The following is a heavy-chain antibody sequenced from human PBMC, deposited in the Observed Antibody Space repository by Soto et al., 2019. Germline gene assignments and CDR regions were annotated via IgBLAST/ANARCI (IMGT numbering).Heavy chain of an antibody. CDR1: GFTVSTDW. CDR3: VRENYYYGMDV. Sequence: PGGSLRLSCAASGFTVSTDWMYWVRQAPGKGLEWVSLIKSGGNTYYADSVEGRFTISRDNSKNTVYLQMNGLRAEDTAVYYCVRENYYYGMDVWGQGTTVTVSS. CDR2: IKSGGNT. J-gene: IGHJ6*02. V-gene: IGHV3-66*01.